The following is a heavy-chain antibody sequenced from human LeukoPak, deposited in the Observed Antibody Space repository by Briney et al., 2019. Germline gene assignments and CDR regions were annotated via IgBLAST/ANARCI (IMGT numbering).Heavy chain of an antibody. D-gene: IGHD6-13*01. Sequence: GGSLRLSCAASGFTFTSYEMNWVRQAPGKGLERVSAISGSGGSTYYADSVKGRFTISRDNSKNTLYLQMNSLRAEDTAVYYCAKNRHSSSWYDAFDIWGQGTMVTVSS. CDR1: GFTFTSYE. V-gene: IGHV3-23*01. CDR2: ISGSGGST. CDR3: AKNRHSSSWYDAFDI. J-gene: IGHJ3*02.